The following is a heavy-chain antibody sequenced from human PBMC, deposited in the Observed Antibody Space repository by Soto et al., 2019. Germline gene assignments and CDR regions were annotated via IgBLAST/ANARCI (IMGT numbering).Heavy chain of an antibody. D-gene: IGHD5-18*01. CDR2: INPSGGST. CDR1: GYTFTGYY. J-gene: IGHJ6*02. CDR3: ARPTAMGNYYYYGMDV. Sequence: ASVKVSCKASGYTFTGYYMHWVRQAPGQGLEWMGIINPSGGSTSYAQKFQGRVTMTSDTSTSTVYMELSSLRSEDTAVYYCARPTAMGNYYYYGMDVWGQGTTVTVPS. V-gene: IGHV1-46*01.